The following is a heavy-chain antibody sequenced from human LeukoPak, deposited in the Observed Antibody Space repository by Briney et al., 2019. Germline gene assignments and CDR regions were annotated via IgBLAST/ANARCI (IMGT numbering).Heavy chain of an antibody. V-gene: IGHV1-18*01. Sequence: GASVKVSCKASGYTFISYGISWVRQAPGQGLEWMGWISPYNGNTNYAQNFQGRVTMTADTSTSTGYMELRSLRSDDTAVYYCATWILGATLGFDYWGQGTLVTVSS. D-gene: IGHD1-26*01. CDR3: ATWILGATLGFDY. CDR1: GYTFISYG. J-gene: IGHJ4*02. CDR2: ISPYNGNT.